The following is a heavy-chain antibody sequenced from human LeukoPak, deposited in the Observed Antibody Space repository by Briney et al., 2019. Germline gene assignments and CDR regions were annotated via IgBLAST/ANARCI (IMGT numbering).Heavy chain of an antibody. J-gene: IGHJ4*02. CDR1: GFTFSSDA. D-gene: IGHD2-15*01. Sequence: PVPTLRLSCAPSGFTFSSDATGGGRHAPREGLGWGSGISGSGGSTYYADSVKGRFPISRDNPKNTLYLQMISLRAEDTAVYYCAKDFEGIVVVVAATLTYWGQGTLVTVSS. CDR2: ISGSGGST. V-gene: IGHV3-23*01. CDR3: AKDFEGIVVVVAATLTY.